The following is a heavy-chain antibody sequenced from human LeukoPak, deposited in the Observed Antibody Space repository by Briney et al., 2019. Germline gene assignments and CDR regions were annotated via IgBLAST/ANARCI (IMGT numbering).Heavy chain of an antibody. D-gene: IGHD1-26*01. CDR2: VSHSGSS. CDR3: ASWGSGSYYGDAFDI. CDR1: GGPFRGFF. J-gene: IGHJ3*02. Sequence: PSETLSLTCAVYGGPFRGFFWSWIRQAPGKGLEWIGEVSHSGSSNYNPSLKSRVTISVDTSKNQFSLKLSSVTAADTAVYYCASWGSGSYYGDAFDIWGQGTMVTVSS. V-gene: IGHV4-34*01.